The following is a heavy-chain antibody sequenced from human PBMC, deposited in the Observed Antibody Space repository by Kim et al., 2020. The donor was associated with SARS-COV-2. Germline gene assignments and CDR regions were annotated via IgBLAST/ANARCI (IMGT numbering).Heavy chain of an antibody. J-gene: IGHJ4*02. CDR3: ARAEHSSSWYRPVDY. V-gene: IGHV3-30*01. D-gene: IGHD6-13*01. Sequence: DSVKGRFTISRDNSKNTLYLQMNGLRAEDTAVYYCARAEHSSSWYRPVDYWGQGTLVTVSS.